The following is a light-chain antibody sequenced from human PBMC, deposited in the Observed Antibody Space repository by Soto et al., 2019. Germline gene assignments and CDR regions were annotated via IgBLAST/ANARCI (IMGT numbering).Light chain of an antibody. J-gene: IGLJ2*01. CDR1: SSNIGAGYD. CDR2: GNS. V-gene: IGLV1-40*01. CDR3: QSYDSSLSAVV. Sequence: QSVLTQPPSVSGAPGQRVTISCTGSSSNIGAGYDVHWYQQLPVTAPKLLIYGNSNRPSGVPDRFSGSKSGTSASLAITGIQAEDEADYYCQSYDSSLSAVVFGGGTKLTV.